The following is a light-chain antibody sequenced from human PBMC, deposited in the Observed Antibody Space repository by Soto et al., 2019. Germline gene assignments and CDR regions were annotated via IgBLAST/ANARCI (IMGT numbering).Light chain of an antibody. V-gene: IGKV1-27*01. J-gene: IGKJ4*01. Sequence: DFHMTQSPSSLSASLGDRVTITCRASQGIGNYLAWYQHKPGKVPNLLISAASTLQSGIPSRFSGSGSGTDFTLTISSLQPEDFATYYCQQLESYPSTFGGGTKVDI. CDR1: QGIGNY. CDR3: QQLESYPST. CDR2: AAS.